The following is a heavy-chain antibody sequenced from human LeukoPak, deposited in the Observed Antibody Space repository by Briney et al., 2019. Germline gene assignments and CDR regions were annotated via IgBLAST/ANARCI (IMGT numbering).Heavy chain of an antibody. V-gene: IGHV4-59*01. J-gene: IGHJ6*02. CDR3: ARYKNYYYGLDV. D-gene: IGHD1-1*01. CDR2: IYSSGTT. CDR1: GGSIRNYY. Sequence: SETLSLTCTVSGGSIRNYYWTWIRQPPGKGLEWIGYIYSSGTTNYNPTLKSRVTMSVDTSENQFSLKLNSVTAADTAVYYCARYKNYYYGLDVWGQGTTVTVSS.